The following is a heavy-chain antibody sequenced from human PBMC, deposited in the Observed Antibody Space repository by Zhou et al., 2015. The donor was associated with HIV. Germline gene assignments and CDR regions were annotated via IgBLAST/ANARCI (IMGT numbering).Heavy chain of an antibody. CDR1: GYTFTGYY. CDR3: AREGAITIFDWSPGDYYYYGMDV. CDR2: INPNSGGT. V-gene: IGHV1-2*04. Sequence: QVQLVQSGAEVKKPGASVKVSCKASGYTFTGYYMHWVRQAPGQGLEWMGWINPNSGGTNYAQKFQGWVTMTRDTSISTAYMELSRLRSDDTAVYYCAREGAITIFDWSPGDYYYYGMDVVGPRDHGHRLL. J-gene: IGHJ6*02. D-gene: IGHD3-9*01.